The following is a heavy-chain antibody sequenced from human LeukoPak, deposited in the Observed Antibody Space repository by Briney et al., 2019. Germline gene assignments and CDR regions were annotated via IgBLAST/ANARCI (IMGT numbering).Heavy chain of an antibody. CDR3: ATRVVSAEYFQH. CDR2: IYPGDSDT. Sequence: GESLKISCKGSGYSFTSYWIGWVRQMPGKGLERMGIIYPGDSDTRYSPSFQGQATISADKSISTAYLQWSSLKASDTAMYYCATRVVSAEYFQHWGQGTLVTASS. D-gene: IGHD2-8*02. J-gene: IGHJ1*01. V-gene: IGHV5-51*01. CDR1: GYSFTSYW.